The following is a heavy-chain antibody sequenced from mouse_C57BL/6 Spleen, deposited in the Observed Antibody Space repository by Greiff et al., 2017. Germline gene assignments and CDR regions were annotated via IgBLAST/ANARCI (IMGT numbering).Heavy chain of an antibody. V-gene: IGHV5-15*04. D-gene: IGHD2-5*01. CDR2: ISNLAYSI. CDR1: GFTFSDYG. J-gene: IGHJ1*03. CDR3: ARRSNYEDWYFDV. Sequence: EVKLVESGGGLVQPGGSLKLSCAASGFTFSDYGMAWVRQAPRKGPEWVAFISNLAYSIYYADTVTGRFTISRENAKNTLYLEMSSLRSEDTAMYYCARRSNYEDWYFDVWGTGTTVTVSS.